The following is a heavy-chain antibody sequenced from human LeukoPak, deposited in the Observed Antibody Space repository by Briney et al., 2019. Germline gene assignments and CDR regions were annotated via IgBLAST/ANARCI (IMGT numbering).Heavy chain of an antibody. J-gene: IGHJ4*02. CDR2: IDQDGSEK. CDR3: AAVLRAY. CDR1: GFTFSGYW. V-gene: IGHV3-7*01. D-gene: IGHD3-10*01. Sequence: GGSLRLSCATSGFTFSGYWMSWVRQAPGKGREWVANIDQDGSEKYYVDSVKGRFTVSRDNAKNSLYLQMNSLRAEDTAVYYCAAVLRAYWGQGTLVTVSS.